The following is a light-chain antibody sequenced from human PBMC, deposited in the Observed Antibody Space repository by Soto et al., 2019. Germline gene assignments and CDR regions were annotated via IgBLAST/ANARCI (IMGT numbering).Light chain of an antibody. CDR3: QQYHSYSSWT. V-gene: IGKV1-5*01. Sequence: DIQMTQSPSTLSASVGDRVTITCRASQSISFYLAWYQQKSGKAPKVLIYDVSTLESGVPSRFSGSRSGTEFTLTISSLQPDDFATYYCQQYHSYSSWTFGQGTKVEIK. CDR1: QSISFY. J-gene: IGKJ1*01. CDR2: DVS.